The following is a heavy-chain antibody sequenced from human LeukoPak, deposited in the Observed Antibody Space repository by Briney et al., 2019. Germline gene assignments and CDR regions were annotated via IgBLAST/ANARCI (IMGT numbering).Heavy chain of an antibody. CDR3: ARGPYSSSWYYYYYYMDV. CDR1: GGSFSGYY. J-gene: IGHJ6*03. D-gene: IGHD6-13*01. V-gene: IGHV4-34*01. Sequence: SETLSLTCAVYGGSFSGYYWSWIRQPPGKGXXXXXXXXXSGSTNYNPSLKSRVTMSVDTSKNQISLKLTSVTAADTAVYYCARGPYSSSWYYYYYYMDVWGKGTTVTVSS. CDR2: XXXSGST.